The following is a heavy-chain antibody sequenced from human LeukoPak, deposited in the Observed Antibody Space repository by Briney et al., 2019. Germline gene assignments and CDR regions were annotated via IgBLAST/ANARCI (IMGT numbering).Heavy chain of an antibody. V-gene: IGHV3-30*02. J-gene: IGHJ4*02. CDR1: GFTFSGYG. D-gene: IGHD4-23*01. CDR2: IHYDGSNK. Sequence: GGSLRLSCAASGFTFSGYGMHWVRQAPGKGLEWVAFIHYDGSNKYYADSVKGRFTISRDNSKNTLYLQTNSLGAEDTAVYYCAKDHGGSFDYWGQGTLDTVSS. CDR3: AKDHGGSFDY.